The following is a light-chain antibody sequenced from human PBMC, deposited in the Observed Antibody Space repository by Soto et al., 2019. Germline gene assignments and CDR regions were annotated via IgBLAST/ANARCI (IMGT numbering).Light chain of an antibody. V-gene: IGKV3-11*01. CDR1: QTVRNN. Sequence: EIVLTQSPATLSLSPGERATLSCRASQTVRNNLAWSQQRPGQAPRFLIYDATSRATGIPARFSGSGSGTNFTLTITSLETEDYAVSYCQQQSNWPRTFGVGTELDVK. CDR3: QQQSNWPRT. J-gene: IGKJ4*01. CDR2: DAT.